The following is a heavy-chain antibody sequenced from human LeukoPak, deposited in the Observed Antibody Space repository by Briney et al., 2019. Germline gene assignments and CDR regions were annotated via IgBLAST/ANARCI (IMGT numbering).Heavy chain of an antibody. CDR2: ISGSGGST. D-gene: IGHD3-3*01. J-gene: IGHJ4*02. V-gene: IGHV3-23*01. Sequence: GGSLRLSCAASGFTFSSYGMHWVRQAPGKGLEWVSAISGSGGSTYYADSVKGRFTISRDNSKNTLYLQMNSLRAEDTAVYYCARQYDFWSGPIFDYWGQGTLVTVSS. CDR1: GFTFSSYG. CDR3: ARQYDFWSGPIFDY.